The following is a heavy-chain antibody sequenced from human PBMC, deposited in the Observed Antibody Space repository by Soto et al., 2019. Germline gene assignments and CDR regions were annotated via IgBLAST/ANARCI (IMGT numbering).Heavy chain of an antibody. CDR2: IYYSGNA. CDR1: GDSISSGGYY. D-gene: IGHD5-18*01. V-gene: IGHV4-31*03. CDR3: ARTPSPGTAFVD. Sequence: PSETLSLTCTVSGDSISSGGYYWSWIRQQSGKGLQWIGYIYYSGNAYYNPSLKSRVTISVDTSKNQFSLKLSSVTAADTAVYFCARTPSPGTAFVDWGQGTLVTVS. J-gene: IGHJ4*02.